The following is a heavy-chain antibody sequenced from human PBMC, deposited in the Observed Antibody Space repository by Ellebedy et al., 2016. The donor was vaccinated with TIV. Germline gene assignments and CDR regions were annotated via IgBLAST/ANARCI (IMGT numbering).Heavy chain of an antibody. J-gene: IGHJ4*02. D-gene: IGHD6-19*01. CDR2: ISSSSTYI. CDR1: GFTFSSYS. Sequence: PGGSLRLSCAASGFTFSSYSMNWVRQAPGKGLEWVSSISSSSTYIYYADSVKGRFTISRDNAKNSMYLQMNSLRAEDTAVYYCVRDPISSGWSRYFFDYWGQGSLVTVSS. CDR3: VRDPISSGWSRYFFDY. V-gene: IGHV3-21*01.